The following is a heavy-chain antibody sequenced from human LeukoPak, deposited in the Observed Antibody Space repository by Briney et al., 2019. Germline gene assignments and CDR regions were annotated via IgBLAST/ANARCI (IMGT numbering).Heavy chain of an antibody. CDR3: ASNRLGVGGYDYH. CDR2: IYYSGST. D-gene: IGHD5-12*01. V-gene: IGHV4-61*01. Sequence: SETLSLTCTVSGYSISSGYYWGWIRQPPGKGLEWIGYIYYSGSTNYNPSLKSRVTISVDTSKNQFSLKLSSVTAAATAVYYCASNRLGVGGYDYHWGQGTLVTVSS. J-gene: IGHJ5*02. CDR1: GYSISSGYY.